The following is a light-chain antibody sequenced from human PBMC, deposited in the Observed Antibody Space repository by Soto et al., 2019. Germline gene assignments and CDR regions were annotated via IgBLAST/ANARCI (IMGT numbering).Light chain of an antibody. V-gene: IGKV3-20*01. CDR1: QSVSSSY. J-gene: IGKJ4*01. CDR3: QQYGSSPFT. Sequence: EIVLTQSPGTLQLSPGERATLSCRASQSVSSSYLAWYQQKPGQAPRLLIYGASSRATGIPDRFSGSGSGTDVTLTISRLEPEDFALYYCQQYGSSPFTFGGGTKVEIK. CDR2: GAS.